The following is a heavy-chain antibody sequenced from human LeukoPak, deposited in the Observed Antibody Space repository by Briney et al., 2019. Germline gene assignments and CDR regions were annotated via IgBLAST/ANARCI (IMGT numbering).Heavy chain of an antibody. CDR2: ISYSGST. Sequence: SETLSLTCTVSGGSISSYYWSWIRQPPGKGLEWIGYISYSGSTNYNPSLKSRVSISIDTSKNQFSLKLSSVTAADTAVYYCASGGYCSSGSCYPNWFDPWGQGTLVTVSS. CDR3: ASGGYCSSGSCYPNWFDP. J-gene: IGHJ5*02. V-gene: IGHV4-59*01. CDR1: GGSISSYY. D-gene: IGHD2-15*01.